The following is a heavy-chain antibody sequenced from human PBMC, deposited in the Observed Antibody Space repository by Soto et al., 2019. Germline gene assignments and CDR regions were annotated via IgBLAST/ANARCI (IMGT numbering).Heavy chain of an antibody. CDR1: GDFINTEDYY. D-gene: IGHD6-6*01. J-gene: IGHJ4*02. V-gene: IGHV4-30-4*01. Sequence: SETLSLTCTVSGDFINTEDYYWSWIRQPPGKGLEWIGYVHYSGSAYFNPSLKSRATISVDTAKNQFSLKLRSLTAADTAVYFCSRVNSSSSLARWGQGALVTVSS. CDR3: SRVNSSSSLAR. CDR2: VHYSGSA.